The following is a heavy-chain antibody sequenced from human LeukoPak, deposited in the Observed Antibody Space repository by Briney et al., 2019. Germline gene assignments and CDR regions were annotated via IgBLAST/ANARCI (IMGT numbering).Heavy chain of an antibody. V-gene: IGHV4-4*07. D-gene: IGHD2-2*01. CDR2: IHSRGST. CDR3: AREVVVPAAKGFDYYYYYMDV. CDR1: GGSISNYY. Sequence: SWETLSLTCTVSGGSISNYYWNWIRQSAGRGLELIGRIHSRGSTNYNPSLKSRVTMSVDTSKNQFSLKLSSVTAADTAVYYCAREVVVPAAKGFDYYYYYMDVWGKGTTVTVSS. J-gene: IGHJ6*03.